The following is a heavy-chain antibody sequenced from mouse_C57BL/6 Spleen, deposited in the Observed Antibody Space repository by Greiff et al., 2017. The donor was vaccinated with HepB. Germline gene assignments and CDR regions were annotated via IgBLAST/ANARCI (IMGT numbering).Heavy chain of an antibody. CDR3: ASFGSSHGSSYGYFGV. V-gene: IGHV1-59*01. J-gene: IGHJ1*03. CDR2: IDPSDSYT. Sequence: VQLQQPGAELVRPGTSVKLSCKASGYTFTSYWMHWVKQRPGQGLEWIGLIDPSDSYTNYNQKFKGKATLTVDTSSSTAYMQLRSLTSEDSAVYHCASFGSSHGSSYGYFGVWGTGTTVTVSS. CDR1: GYTFTSYW. D-gene: IGHD1-1*01.